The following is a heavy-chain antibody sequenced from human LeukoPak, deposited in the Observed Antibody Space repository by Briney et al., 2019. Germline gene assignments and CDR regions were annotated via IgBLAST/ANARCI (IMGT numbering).Heavy chain of an antibody. CDR2: ISGSGGST. CDR3: AKDPEAGDYYYGMDV. V-gene: IGHV3-23*01. J-gene: IGHJ6*02. Sequence: GGPLRLSCAASGFTFSSYAMSWVRQAPGKGLEWVSAISGSGGSTYYADSVKGRFTISRDNSKNTLYLQMNSLRAEDTAVYYCAKDPEAGDYYYGMDVWGQGTTVTVSS. D-gene: IGHD4-17*01. CDR1: GFTFSSYA.